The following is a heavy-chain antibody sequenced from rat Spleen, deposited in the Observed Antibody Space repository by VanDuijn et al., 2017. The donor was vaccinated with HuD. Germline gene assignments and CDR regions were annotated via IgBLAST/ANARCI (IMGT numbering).Heavy chain of an antibody. Sequence: EVQLQESGPGLVKPSQSLSLTCSVTDYSITSNFWCWFRKFPGNKMEWMGYISYSGITSYNPSLKGRVSITRDTSKNQFFLQLNSVTSEDTATYYCASLGLGYYFDYWGQGVMVTVSS. CDR1: DYSITSNF. J-gene: IGHJ2*01. CDR3: ASLGLGYYFDY. D-gene: IGHD4-6*01. CDR2: ISYSGIT. V-gene: IGHV3-1*01.